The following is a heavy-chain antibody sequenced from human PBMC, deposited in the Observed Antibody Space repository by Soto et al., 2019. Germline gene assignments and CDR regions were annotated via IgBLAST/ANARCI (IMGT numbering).Heavy chain of an antibody. V-gene: IGHV1-18*01. D-gene: IGHD3-9*01. Sequence: GASVKVSCKASVYTFTSYGISWVRQAHGQGLEWMGWISAYNGNTNYAQKLQGRVTMTTDTSTSTAYMELRSLRSDDTAVYYCARDLRYYDILSGGVDAWGQGTTVTVSS. CDR2: ISAYNGNT. CDR3: ARDLRYYDILSGGVDA. J-gene: IGHJ6*02. CDR1: VYTFTSYG.